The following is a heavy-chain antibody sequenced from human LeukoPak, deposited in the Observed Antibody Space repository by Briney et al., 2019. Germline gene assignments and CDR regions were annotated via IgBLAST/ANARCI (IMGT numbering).Heavy chain of an antibody. D-gene: IGHD1-26*01. J-gene: IGHJ4*02. Sequence: PGASLRLSCAASGFTFSNYAMSWVRQAPGKGLEWISGISGGGGGTYYADSVKGRFTISRDNSKNTLFLQMNSLRAEDTAAYYCAKHLPATGSLDYWGQGTLVTVSS. CDR1: GFTFSNYA. CDR2: ISGGGGGT. V-gene: IGHV3-23*01. CDR3: AKHLPATGSLDY.